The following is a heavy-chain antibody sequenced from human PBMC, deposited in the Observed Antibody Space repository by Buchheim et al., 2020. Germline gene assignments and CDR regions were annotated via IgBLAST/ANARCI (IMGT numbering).Heavy chain of an antibody. CDR1: GGSFSSNSYF. J-gene: IGHJ4*02. Sequence: QLQLQESGPGLVKPSETLSLTCTVSGGSFSSNSYFWGWIRQPPGKGLEWIGDINHGGLAFYSSSLKSRVTISVDTSKNQVSLKVNSVTAADTAVYYCARRGQWLRVGTYYFDFWGQG. CDR3: ARRGQWLRVGTYYFDF. D-gene: IGHD5-12*01. V-gene: IGHV4-39*01. CDR2: INHGGLA.